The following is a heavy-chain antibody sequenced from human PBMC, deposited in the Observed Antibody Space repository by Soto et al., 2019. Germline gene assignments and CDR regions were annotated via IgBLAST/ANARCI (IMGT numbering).Heavy chain of an antibody. Sequence: QVQLQESGPGLVKPSQTLSLTCTVSGGSIGSGGYYWSWIRQHPGKGLEWIGYIYYSGSTYYNPSLKSRVTISVDTSKNQFSLKLSSVTAADTAVYYCARVPTNYGSGSYGHRGAFDIWGQGTMVTVSS. D-gene: IGHD3-10*01. J-gene: IGHJ3*02. V-gene: IGHV4-31*03. CDR3: ARVPTNYGSGSYGHRGAFDI. CDR1: GGSIGSGGYY. CDR2: IYYSGST.